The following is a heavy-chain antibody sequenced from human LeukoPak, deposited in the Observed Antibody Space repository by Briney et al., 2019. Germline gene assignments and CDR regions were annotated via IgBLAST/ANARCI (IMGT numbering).Heavy chain of an antibody. CDR2: INGSGGST. V-gene: IGHV3-23*01. CDR3: AKAWVPTTVTTFDY. Sequence: GWSLRLSCAASGFTFSSYAMSWVRQAPGKGLEWVSAINGSGGSTYYADSVKGRFTISRDNSKNTLYLQMNSLRAEDTAVYYCAKAWVPTTVTTFDYWGQGTLVTVSS. D-gene: IGHD4-17*01. J-gene: IGHJ4*02. CDR1: GFTFSSYA.